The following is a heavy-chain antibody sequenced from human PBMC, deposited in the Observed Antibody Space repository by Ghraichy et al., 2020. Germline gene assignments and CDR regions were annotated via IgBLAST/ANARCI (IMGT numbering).Heavy chain of an antibody. CDR3: AKDGVVVVAATIWFDP. Sequence: GSLRLSCAASGFTFSSYAMSWVRQAPGKGLEWVSAISGSGGSTYYADSVKGRFTISRDNSKNTLYLQMNSLRAEDTAVYYCAKDGVVVVAATIWFDPWGQGTLVTVSS. CDR1: GFTFSSYA. V-gene: IGHV3-23*01. CDR2: ISGSGGST. D-gene: IGHD2-15*01. J-gene: IGHJ5*02.